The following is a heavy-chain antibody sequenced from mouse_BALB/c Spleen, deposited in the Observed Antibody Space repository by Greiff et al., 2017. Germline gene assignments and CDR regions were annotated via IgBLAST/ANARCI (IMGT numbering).Heavy chain of an antibody. V-gene: IGHV5-9-4*01. Sequence: EVMLVESGGGLVKPGGSLKLSCAASGFTFSSYAMSWVRQSPEKRLEWVAEISSGGSYTYYPDTVTGRFTISRDNAKNTLYLEMSSLRSEDTAMYYCARDGKGFAYWGQGTLVTVSA. CDR2: ISSGGSYT. J-gene: IGHJ3*01. D-gene: IGHD2-1*01. CDR3: ARDGKGFAY. CDR1: GFTFSSYA.